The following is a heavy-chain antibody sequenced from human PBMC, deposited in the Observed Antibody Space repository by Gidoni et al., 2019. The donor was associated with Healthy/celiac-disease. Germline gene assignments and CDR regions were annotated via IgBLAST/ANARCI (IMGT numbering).Heavy chain of an antibody. V-gene: IGHV3-30*18. J-gene: IGHJ5*02. CDR1: GLTFSSYG. D-gene: IGHD2-8*02. CDR3: AKDGGVWELDP. Sequence: QVQLVESGGGVVQPGRSLRLSCAASGLTFSSYGMHWVRQAPGKGLEWVAVISYDGSNKYYADSVKGRFTISRDNSKNTLYLQMNSLRAEDTAVYYCAKDGGVWELDPWGQGTLVTVSS. CDR2: ISYDGSNK.